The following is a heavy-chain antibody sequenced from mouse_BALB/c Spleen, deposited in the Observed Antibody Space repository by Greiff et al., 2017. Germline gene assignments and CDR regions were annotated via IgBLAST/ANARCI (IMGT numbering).Heavy chain of an antibody. Sequence: QVQLQQSGAELAKPGASVKMSCKASGYTFTSYWMHWVKQRPGQGLEWIGYINPSTGYTEYNQKFKDKATLTADKSSSTAYMQLSSLTSEDSAVYYCARRGDYGSSYAWFAYWGQGTLVTVSA. CDR3: ARRGDYGSSYAWFAY. D-gene: IGHD1-1*01. V-gene: IGHV1-7*01. J-gene: IGHJ3*01. CDR1: GYTFTSYW. CDR2: INPSTGYT.